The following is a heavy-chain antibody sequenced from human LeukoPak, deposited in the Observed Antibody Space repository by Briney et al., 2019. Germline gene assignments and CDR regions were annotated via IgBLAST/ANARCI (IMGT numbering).Heavy chain of an antibody. V-gene: IGHV1-8*01. CDR1: GYTFTSYD. Sequence: ASVKVSCKASGYTFTSYDINWVRQATGQGLEWMGWMNPNSGNTGYAQKFQGRVTMTRNTSISTAYMELSSLRSEDTAVYYCATDLVQLERRAFDIWGQGTMVTVSS. J-gene: IGHJ3*02. CDR2: MNPNSGNT. CDR3: ATDLVQLERRAFDI. D-gene: IGHD1-1*01.